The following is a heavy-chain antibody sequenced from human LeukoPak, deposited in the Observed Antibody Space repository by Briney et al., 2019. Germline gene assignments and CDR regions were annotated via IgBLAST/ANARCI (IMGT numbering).Heavy chain of an antibody. Sequence: PGGSLRLSCAASGFTFSSYSMNWVRQAPGKGLEWVSSISGSSTYIYYADSVKGRFTISRDNAKNSLYLQMNSLRAEDTAVYYCARRTVIANDAFDIWGQGTMVTVSS. CDR3: ARRTVIANDAFDI. J-gene: IGHJ3*02. V-gene: IGHV3-21*01. CDR1: GFTFSSYS. CDR2: ISGSSTYI. D-gene: IGHD3-22*01.